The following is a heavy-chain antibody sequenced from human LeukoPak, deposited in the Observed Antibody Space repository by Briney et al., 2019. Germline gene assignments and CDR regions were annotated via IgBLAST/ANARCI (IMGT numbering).Heavy chain of an antibody. V-gene: IGHV3-48*03. D-gene: IGHD3-3*01. CDR1: GFIFSSCE. J-gene: IGHJ5*02. Sequence: HGGSLRLSCAVSGFIFSSCEMNWGRQAPGKELEGLSYISSGGSTIHYAASVKGRFTISRDDARNSLYLQMNSLRAADTGIYYSATRFLEVDDPWGQGTLVTVSS. CDR2: ISSGGSTI. CDR3: ATRFLEVDDP.